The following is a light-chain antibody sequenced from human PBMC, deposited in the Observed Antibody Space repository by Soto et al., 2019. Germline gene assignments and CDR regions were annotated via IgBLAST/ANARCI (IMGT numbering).Light chain of an antibody. CDR2: GIS. Sequence: EIVLTQSPGTLSLSPGERATLSCRASQSVSSNYLAWYQQKSGQAPRLLIYGISSRATGIPDRFSGSGSGTDFTLTISRLEPEDVAVYYCQQYGTARTFGQGTKVDIK. CDR1: QSVSSNY. CDR3: QQYGTART. V-gene: IGKV3-20*01. J-gene: IGKJ1*01.